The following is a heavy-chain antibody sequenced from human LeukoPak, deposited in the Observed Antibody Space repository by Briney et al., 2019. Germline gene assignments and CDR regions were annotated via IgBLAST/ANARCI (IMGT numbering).Heavy chain of an antibody. V-gene: IGHV4-30-2*01. Sequence: SQTLSLTCAVSGGSISSGGYSWSWIRQPPGKGLEWIGYIYHSGSTYYNPSLKSRVSISVDRSKNQFSLKLSSVTAADTAVYYWAKSGDKVATQFDLWGQGTLVTVSS. D-gene: IGHD5-12*01. CDR3: AKSGDKVATQFDL. CDR1: GGSISSGGYS. CDR2: IYHSGST. J-gene: IGHJ4*02.